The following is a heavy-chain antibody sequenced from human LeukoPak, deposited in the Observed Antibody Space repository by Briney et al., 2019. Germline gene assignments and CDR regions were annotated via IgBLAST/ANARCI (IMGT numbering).Heavy chain of an antibody. CDR2: INPNSGGT. CDR3: ARDLRGLRGYSGYDALYYFDY. D-gene: IGHD5-12*01. CDR1: GYTFTGYY. Sequence: GASVKVSCKASGYTFTGYYMHWVRQAPGQGLEWMGWINPNSGGTNYAQKLQGRVTMTTDTSTSTAYMELRSLRSDDTAVYYCARDLRGLRGYSGYDALYYFDYWGQGTLVTVSS. V-gene: IGHV1-2*02. J-gene: IGHJ4*02.